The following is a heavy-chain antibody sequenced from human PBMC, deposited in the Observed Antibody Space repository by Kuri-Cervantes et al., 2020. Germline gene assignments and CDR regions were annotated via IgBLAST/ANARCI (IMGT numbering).Heavy chain of an antibody. CDR1: GFTFSSYA. Sequence: GESLKISCAASGFTFSSYALSWVRQAPGKGVEWVSYISSRSGTIYYADSVKGRFTISRDNAKNSLYLQMNTLRTEDTAGYYCARGAGGYFDYWGQGTLVTVSS. CDR3: ARGAGGYFDY. D-gene: IGHD3-10*01. V-gene: IGHV3-48*01. CDR2: ISSRSGTI. J-gene: IGHJ4*02.